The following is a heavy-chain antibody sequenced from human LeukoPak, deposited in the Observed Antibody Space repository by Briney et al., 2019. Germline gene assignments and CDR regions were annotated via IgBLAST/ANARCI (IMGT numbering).Heavy chain of an antibody. J-gene: IGHJ4*02. CDR3: AKDRGSGYYLYYFDY. CDR1: GFTFSSYA. Sequence: GGSLRLSCAASGFTFSSYAMSWVRQAPGKGLEWVSAISGRGGSTYYADSVKGRFTISRDNSKNTLYLQMNSLRAEGTAVYYCAKDRGSGYYLYYFDYWGQGTLVTVSS. CDR2: ISGRGGST. V-gene: IGHV3-23*01. D-gene: IGHD3-22*01.